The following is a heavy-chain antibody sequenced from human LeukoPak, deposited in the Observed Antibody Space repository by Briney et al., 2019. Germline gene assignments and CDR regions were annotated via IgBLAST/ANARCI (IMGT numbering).Heavy chain of an antibody. Sequence: NPSETLSLTCAVYGGSFSGYYWSWIRQPPGKGLEWIGEINHSGSTNYNPSLKSRVTISVDTSKNQFSLKLSSVTAADTAVYYCARLLGYCSGGSCIWGQGTLVTVSS. V-gene: IGHV4-34*01. CDR1: GGSFSGYY. J-gene: IGHJ4*02. CDR3: ARLLGYCSGGSCI. D-gene: IGHD2-15*01. CDR2: INHSGST.